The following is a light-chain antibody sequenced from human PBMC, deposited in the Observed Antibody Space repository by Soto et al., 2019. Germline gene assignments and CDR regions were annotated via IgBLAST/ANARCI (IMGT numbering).Light chain of an antibody. CDR3: MQSTQLPPT. CDR2: EVS. CDR1: QSLHHITGETF. Sequence: ITHTPRSLPAAPAQPATISSKTSQSLHHITGETFLFWYLQKPGQSPQLLIYEVSTRVSGVPDRFSGSGSGTDFTLEISRVETDDVGIYYCMQSTQLPPTFGQGTRLEIK. J-gene: IGKJ5*01. V-gene: IGKV2D-29*02.